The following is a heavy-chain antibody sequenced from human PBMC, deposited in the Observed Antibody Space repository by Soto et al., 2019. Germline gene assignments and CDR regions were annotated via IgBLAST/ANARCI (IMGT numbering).Heavy chain of an antibody. Sequence: QVQLVQSGNEVKKPGASVKVSCKASGYTFAHYGLVWVRQAPGQGLEWMGWISGSDGVTNYAPKFQGGATMTIDTSTNTAYLELRSLTSDDTAVYFCAREWDYYASRSYSNWFDPWGQGTLVTVSS. CDR1: GYTFAHYG. CDR3: AREWDYYASRSYSNWFDP. J-gene: IGHJ5*02. CDR2: ISGSDGVT. V-gene: IGHV1-18*01. D-gene: IGHD3-10*01.